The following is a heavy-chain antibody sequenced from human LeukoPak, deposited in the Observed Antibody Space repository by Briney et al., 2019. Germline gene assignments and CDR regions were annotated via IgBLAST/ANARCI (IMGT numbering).Heavy chain of an antibody. V-gene: IGHV4-39*07. J-gene: IGHJ4*02. CDR1: GGSIGSSSYY. CDR3: ARGDYYFDY. CDR2: IYYSGST. Sequence: SETLSLTCTVSGGSIGSSSYYWGWIRQPPGKGLEWIGSIYYSGSTYCNPSLKSRVTISVDTSKNQFSLKLSSVTAADTAVYYCARGDYYFDYWGQGTLVTVSS.